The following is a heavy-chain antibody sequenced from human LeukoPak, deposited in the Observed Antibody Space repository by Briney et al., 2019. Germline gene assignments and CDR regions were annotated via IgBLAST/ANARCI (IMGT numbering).Heavy chain of an antibody. CDR2: IQQDGSEK. V-gene: IGHV3-7*01. Sequence: GGSLRLSFEASGFTFKAYWMSWVRQAPGTGLEWVANIQQDGSEKNYVDSVKGRFTISRDNARNSLYLEMNSLRAEDTAVYYCARLRYTYGKNFDYWGQGTLVTVSS. CDR3: ARLRYTYGKNFDY. D-gene: IGHD5-18*01. CDR1: GFTFKAYW. J-gene: IGHJ4*02.